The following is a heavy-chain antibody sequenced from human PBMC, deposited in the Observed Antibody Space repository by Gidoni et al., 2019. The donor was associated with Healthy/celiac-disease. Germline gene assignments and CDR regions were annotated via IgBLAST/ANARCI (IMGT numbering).Heavy chain of an antibody. CDR1: GYPFTGYY. CDR3: SRAYYYDSSGYPNDAFDI. V-gene: IGHV1-2*04. CDR2: SNPNSGGT. D-gene: IGHD3-22*01. J-gene: IGHJ3*02. Sequence: QVQLVQSGAEVKKPGASVKVSCKASGYPFTGYYMHCVRQAPGQGLEWRGWSNPNSGGTNYAQKCQGWVTMTRDTSISTAYMELSRLRSDDTAVYYCSRAYYYDSSGYPNDAFDIWGQGTMVTVSS.